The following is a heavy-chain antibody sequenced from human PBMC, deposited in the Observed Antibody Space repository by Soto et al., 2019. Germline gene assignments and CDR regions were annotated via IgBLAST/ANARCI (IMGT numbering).Heavy chain of an antibody. J-gene: IGHJ4*02. CDR3: AKEGVLLRYFDWFHE. CDR2: ISYDGSNK. Sequence: PGGSLRLSCAASGFTFSSYGMHWVRQAPGKGLEWVAVISYDGSNKYYADSVKGRFTISRDNSKNTLYLQMNSLRAEDTAVYYCAKEGVLLRYFDWFHEWGQET. D-gene: IGHD3-9*01. V-gene: IGHV3-30*18. CDR1: GFTFSSYG.